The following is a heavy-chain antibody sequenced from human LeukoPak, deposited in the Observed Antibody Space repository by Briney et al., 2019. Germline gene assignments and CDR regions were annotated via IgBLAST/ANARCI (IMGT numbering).Heavy chain of an antibody. CDR1: GGTFSSYA. J-gene: IGHJ6*03. V-gene: IGHV1-69*06. Sequence: SVKVSCKASGGTFSSYAISWVRQAPGQGLEWMGGIIPIFGTANYAQKFQGRVTITADKSTSTAYMELSSLRSEDMAVYYCARDSYGDSRGRIPYYYYMDVWGKGTTVTVSS. CDR3: ARDSYGDSRGRIPYYYYMDV. CDR2: IIPIFGTA. D-gene: IGHD4-17*01.